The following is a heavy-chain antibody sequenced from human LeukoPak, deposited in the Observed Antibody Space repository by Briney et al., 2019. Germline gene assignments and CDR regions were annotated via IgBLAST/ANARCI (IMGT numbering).Heavy chain of an antibody. Sequence: GASVKVSCKASGYNFANYGMSWVRQAPGQGLEWMGWVSVYKGNTQYAQKFQGRVTITADKSTSTAYMELSSLRSEDTAVYYCAVIAAAGPFDYWGQGTLVTVSS. J-gene: IGHJ4*02. V-gene: IGHV1-18*01. CDR3: AVIAAAGPFDY. CDR2: VSVYKGNT. CDR1: GYNFANYG. D-gene: IGHD6-13*01.